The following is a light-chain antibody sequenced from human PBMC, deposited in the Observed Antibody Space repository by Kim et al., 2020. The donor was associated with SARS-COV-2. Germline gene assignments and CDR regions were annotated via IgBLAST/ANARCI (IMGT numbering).Light chain of an antibody. Sequence: VALGQTVTCTCPGDCVRCYYEAWFQQQQAQAPLLVIYGKNHRPSGIPDGISGSSSGNTASLTSTGSQAGDEADYYCSTRDSNDNVVFGGGTQLTVL. CDR3: STRDSNDNVV. J-gene: IGLJ2*01. CDR1: CVRCYY. V-gene: IGLV3-19*01. CDR2: GKN.